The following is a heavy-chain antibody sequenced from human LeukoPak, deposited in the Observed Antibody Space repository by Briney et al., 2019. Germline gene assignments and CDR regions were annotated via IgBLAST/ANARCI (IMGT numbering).Heavy chain of an antibody. D-gene: IGHD6-19*01. V-gene: IGHV4-34*01. Sequence: SETLSLTCAVYGGSFSGYYWSWIRQPPGKGLEWIGEINHSGSTNYNPSLKSRVTISVDTSKNQFSLKLSSVTAADTAVYYCASYRTPAVAGPPQSAFDIWGQGTMVTVSS. CDR3: ASYRTPAVAGPPQSAFDI. CDR2: INHSGST. J-gene: IGHJ3*02. CDR1: GGSFSGYY.